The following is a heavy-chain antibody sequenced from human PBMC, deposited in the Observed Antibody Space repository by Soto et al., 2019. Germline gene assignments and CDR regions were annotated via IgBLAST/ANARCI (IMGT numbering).Heavy chain of an antibody. D-gene: IGHD2-2*01. J-gene: IGHJ6*02. CDR3: ARHVPAAGYYYGMDV. CDR1: GGTFSSYA. CDR2: IIPIFGTA. Sequence: QVQLVQSGAEAKKPGSSVKVSCKASGGTFSSYAISWVRQAPGQGLEWMGGIIPIFGTADYAQKFQGRVPITADESTSTAYMELSSLRSEDTAVYYCARHVPAAGYYYGMDVWGQGTTVTVSS. V-gene: IGHV1-69*12.